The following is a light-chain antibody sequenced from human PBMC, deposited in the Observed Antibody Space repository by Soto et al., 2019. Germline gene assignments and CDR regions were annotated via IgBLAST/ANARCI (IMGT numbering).Light chain of an antibody. CDR1: SSDVGGYNY. Sequence: QSALTQPPSASGSPGQSVAISCSGTSSDVGGYNYVSWYQQHPGKAPKLMIYDVNKRPSGVPDRVSGSKSGNTAAVTFSGLEADDECDNYCISYAGRTKPAVGSGTKLTV. J-gene: IGLJ2*01. V-gene: IGLV2-8*01. CDR2: DVN. CDR3: ISYAGRTKPA.